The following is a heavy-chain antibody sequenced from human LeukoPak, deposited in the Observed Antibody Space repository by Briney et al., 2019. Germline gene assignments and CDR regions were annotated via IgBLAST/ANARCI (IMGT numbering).Heavy chain of an antibody. CDR1: GFTFSSYG. Sequence: PGGSLRLSCAASGFTFSSYGMHWVRQAPGKGLEWVAVISYDGSNKYYADSVKGRFTISRDNSKNTLYLQMNSLRAEDTAVYYCAKVTPRYGRYYYYGMDVWGQGTTVTVSS. V-gene: IGHV3-30*18. CDR3: AKVTPRYGRYYYYGMDV. CDR2: ISYDGSNK. J-gene: IGHJ6*02. D-gene: IGHD1-14*01.